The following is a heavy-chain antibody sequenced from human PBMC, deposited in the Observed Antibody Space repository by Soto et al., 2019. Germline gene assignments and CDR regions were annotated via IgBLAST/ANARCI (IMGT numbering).Heavy chain of an antibody. CDR3: ARENIVATITYYYYYYGMDV. CDR2: INHSGST. D-gene: IGHD5-12*01. J-gene: IGHJ6*02. Sequence: SETLSLTCAVYGGSFSGYYWSWIRQPPGKGLEWIGEINHSGSTNYNPSLKSRVTISVDTSKNQFSLKLSSVTAADTAVYYCARENIVATITYYYYYYGMDVWGQGTTVTVPS. CDR1: GGSFSGYY. V-gene: IGHV4-34*01.